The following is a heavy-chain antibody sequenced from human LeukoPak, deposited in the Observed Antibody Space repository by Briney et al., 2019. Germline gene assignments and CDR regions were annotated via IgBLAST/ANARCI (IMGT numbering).Heavy chain of an antibody. CDR3: ASVRSGYLYYFDY. V-gene: IGHV5-51*01. Sequence: GESLKISCEGSGYSFTSYWIGWVRQMPGKGLEWMGIIYPGDSDTRYSPSFQGQVTISADKSISTAYLQWSSLKASDTAMYYCASVRSGYLYYFDYWGQGTLVTVSS. J-gene: IGHJ4*02. CDR2: IYPGDSDT. CDR1: GYSFTSYW. D-gene: IGHD3-3*01.